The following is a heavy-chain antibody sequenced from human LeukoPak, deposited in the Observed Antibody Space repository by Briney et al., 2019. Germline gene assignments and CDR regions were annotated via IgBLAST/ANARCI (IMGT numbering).Heavy chain of an antibody. CDR3: AKSTITTRRGNYYMDV. CDR2: ISGSGAIT. Sequence: GGSLRLSCAASGFAFSSFAMSWVRQAPGKGLEWVSTISGSGAITSYADSVKGRFTFSRDNSKNTLYLQMNSLRAEDTAVYYCAKSTITTRRGNYYMDVWGKGTTVTVSS. D-gene: IGHD3-3*01. CDR1: GFAFSSFA. J-gene: IGHJ6*03. V-gene: IGHV3-23*01.